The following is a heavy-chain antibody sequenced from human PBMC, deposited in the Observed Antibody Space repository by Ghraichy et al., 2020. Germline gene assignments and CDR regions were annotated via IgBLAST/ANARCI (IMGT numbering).Heavy chain of an antibody. CDR1: GFNFSSPW. CDR2: INGVETTT. V-gene: IGHV3-74*03. Sequence: GGSLRLSCAASGFNFSSPWMHWVRQAPGTGLVALSHINGVETTTTYAESVKGRFTISRDNAKNTLYLQMISLRAEDTAIYYCARDNWGSIDYWGQGTLVTVSS. D-gene: IGHD7-27*01. J-gene: IGHJ4*02. CDR3: ARDNWGSIDY.